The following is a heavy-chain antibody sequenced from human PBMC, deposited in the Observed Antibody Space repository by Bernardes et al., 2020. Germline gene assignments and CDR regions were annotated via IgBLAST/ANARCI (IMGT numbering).Heavy chain of an antibody. Sequence: SETLSLTCTVSGGSISSSSYYWGWIRQPPGKGLEWIGSIYYSGSTYYNPSLKSRVTISVDTSKNQFSLKLSSVTAADTAVYYCARKGTRDVKLLLSTHNWFDPWGQGTLVTVSS. D-gene: IGHD2-15*01. CDR3: ARKGTRDVKLLLSTHNWFDP. CDR1: GGSISSSSYY. J-gene: IGHJ5*02. CDR2: IYYSGST. V-gene: IGHV4-39*01.